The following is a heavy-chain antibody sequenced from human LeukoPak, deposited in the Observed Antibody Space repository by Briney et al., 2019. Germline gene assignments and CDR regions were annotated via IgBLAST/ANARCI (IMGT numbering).Heavy chain of an antibody. CDR2: IGIAGDT. D-gene: IGHD3-16*02. Sequence: GGSLRLSCADSGFTPSSHDIHSVRQATGKGLEWVSGIGIAGDTRYRNSVKGRFTISRENAKNSLNLQMNSLRAGDTAVYYCGRVSPHLSACDYWGQGTLVTVSS. V-gene: IGHV3-13*04. J-gene: IGHJ4*02. CDR1: GFTPSSHD. CDR3: GRVSPHLSACDY.